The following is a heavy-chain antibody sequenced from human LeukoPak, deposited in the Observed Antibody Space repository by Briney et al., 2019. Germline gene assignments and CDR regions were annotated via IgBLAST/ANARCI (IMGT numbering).Heavy chain of an antibody. CDR3: GKSVRRYWDYFEY. V-gene: IGHV3-23*01. CDR1: GYTFSVDW. CDR2: ISGDGGDT. D-gene: IGHD2-15*01. J-gene: IGHJ4*02. Sequence: GGSLRLSCAASGYTFSVDWMKWVRQAPGKGLEWVSNISGDGGDTHYADSVRGRFTISRANSKNTLFMQMNSLRAEDTAVYYCGKSVRRYWDYFEYWGQGTLVTASS.